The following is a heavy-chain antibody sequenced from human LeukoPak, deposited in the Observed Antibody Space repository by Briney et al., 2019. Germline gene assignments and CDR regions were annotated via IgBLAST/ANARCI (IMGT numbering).Heavy chain of an antibody. V-gene: IGHV1-8*01. CDR2: MNPNSGNT. J-gene: IGHJ4*02. CDR1: GYTFTSYD. D-gene: IGHD2-2*01. CDR3: ARMSGEYCSSTSCYPVPIGY. Sequence: ASVKVSCKASGYTFTSYDINWVRQATGQGLEWMGWMNPNSGNTGYAQKFQGRVTMTRNTSISTAYMELSSLRSEDTAVYYCARMSGEYCSSTSCYPVPIGYWGQGTLVTVSS.